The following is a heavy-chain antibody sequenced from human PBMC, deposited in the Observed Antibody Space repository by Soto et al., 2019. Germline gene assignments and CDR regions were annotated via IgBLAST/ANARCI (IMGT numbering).Heavy chain of an antibody. J-gene: IGHJ3*02. Sequence: SETLSLTCTVSGGSISSGGYYWSWIRQHPGKGLEWIGYIYYSGSTYYNPSLKSRVTISVDTSKNQFSLKLSSVTAADTAVYYCAREDYYYDSSGYWPQGFDIWGQGTMVT. V-gene: IGHV4-31*03. CDR2: IYYSGST. CDR3: AREDYYYDSSGYWPQGFDI. D-gene: IGHD3-22*01. CDR1: GGSISSGGYY.